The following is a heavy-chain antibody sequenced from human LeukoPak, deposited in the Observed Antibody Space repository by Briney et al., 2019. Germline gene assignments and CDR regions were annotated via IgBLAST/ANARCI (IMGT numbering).Heavy chain of an antibody. V-gene: IGHV4-59*01. CDR1: GGAISRYY. J-gene: IGHJ3*02. CDR2: IYYTEAT. D-gene: IGHD4-11*01. CDR3: ARDRRESSKANDAFDI. Sequence: SETLSLTCSVSGGAISRYYWSWLRQPPGKGPACMRYIYYTEATNYNPSLESRVTISIDRSKRQLSLELRSVTAADTAVYYCARDRRESSKANDAFDIWGQGTIVTVSP.